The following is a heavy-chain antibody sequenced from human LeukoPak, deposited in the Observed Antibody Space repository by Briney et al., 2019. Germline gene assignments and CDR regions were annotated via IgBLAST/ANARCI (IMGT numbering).Heavy chain of an antibody. CDR2: LSGNGNTI. V-gene: IGHV3-23*01. D-gene: IGHD4-23*01. J-gene: IGHJ4*02. Sequence: GGSLRLSCAASGLTFSSHWMHWVRQAPGKGLECVSALSGNGNTIYYADSVKGRFTISRDNSKNTLSLQMNSLRAEDTAVYYCAKALYGGHDYWGQGTLVTVSS. CDR1: GLTFSSHW. CDR3: AKALYGGHDY.